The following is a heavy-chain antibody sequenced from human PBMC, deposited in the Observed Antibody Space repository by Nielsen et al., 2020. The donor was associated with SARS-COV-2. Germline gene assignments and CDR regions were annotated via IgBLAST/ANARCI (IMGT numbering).Heavy chain of an antibody. CDR2: SNQGGDA. V-gene: IGHV4-34*01. J-gene: IGHJ6*02. Sequence: SATLSLTCTVYGGSLRGYFWIWLRQPPGKGLEWIGESNQGGDANYSPSLKNRVTISTDTSKMQFSLRLTSVTAADTGTYFCARGTYNFRSYSSSGMDVWGQGTTVIVSS. CDR1: GGSLRGYF. D-gene: IGHD3-3*01. CDR3: ARGTYNFRSYSSSGMDV.